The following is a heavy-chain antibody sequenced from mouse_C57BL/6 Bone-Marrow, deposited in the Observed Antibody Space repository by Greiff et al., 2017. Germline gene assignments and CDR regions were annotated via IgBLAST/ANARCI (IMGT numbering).Heavy chain of an antibody. CDR2: IRSKSNNYAT. V-gene: IGHV10-1*01. Sequence: EVMLVESGGGLVQPKGSLKLSCAASGFSFNTYAMNWVRQAPGKGLEWVARIRSKSNNYATYYADSVKDRFTISRDDSESMLYLQMNNLKTEDTAMYYCVRHEGLRRFAYWGQGTLVTVSA. CDR3: VRHEGLRRFAY. CDR1: GFSFNTYA. D-gene: IGHD2-4*01. J-gene: IGHJ3*01.